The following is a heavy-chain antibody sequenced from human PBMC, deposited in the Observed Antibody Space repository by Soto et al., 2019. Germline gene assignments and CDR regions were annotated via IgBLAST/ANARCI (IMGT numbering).Heavy chain of an antibody. CDR2: ISTTGSTM. V-gene: IGHV3-48*02. D-gene: IGHD4-17*01. Sequence: EVQLVESGGDLVQPGGSLRLSCTASGFTFSSYSMNWVRKAPGQGLAWVSHISTTGSTMYYADSVNGRFTVSRDNSKNSLYLQMNSLRDEDTAVYHCAAFGDYVVCGQGNLVTVSS. CDR1: GFTFSSYS. J-gene: IGHJ4*02. CDR3: AAFGDYVV.